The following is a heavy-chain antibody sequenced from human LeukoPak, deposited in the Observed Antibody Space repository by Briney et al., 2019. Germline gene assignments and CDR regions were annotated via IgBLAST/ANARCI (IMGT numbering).Heavy chain of an antibody. CDR2: ISGSGGST. CDR1: GFTFSSYG. CDR3: AKDALDDILTGWRKAPHDY. V-gene: IGHV3-23*01. D-gene: IGHD3-9*01. J-gene: IGHJ4*02. Sequence: QTGGSLRLSCAASGFTFSSYGMSWVRQAPGKGLEWVSAISGSGGSTYYADSVKGRFTISRDNSKNTLYLQMNSLRAEDTAVYYCAKDALDDILTGWRKAPHDYWGQGTLVTVSS.